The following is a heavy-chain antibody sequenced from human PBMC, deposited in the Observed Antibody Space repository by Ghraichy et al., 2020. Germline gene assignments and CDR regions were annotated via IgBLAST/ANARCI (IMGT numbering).Heavy chain of an antibody. J-gene: IGHJ6*02. V-gene: IGHV1-24*01. Sequence: ASVKVSCKVSGYTLTELSMHWVRQAPGKGLEWMGGFDPEDGETIYAQKFQGRVTMTEDTSTDTAYMELSSLRSEDTAVYYCATEGPSGYSRYYYYGMDVWGQGTTVTVSS. CDR1: GYTLTELS. D-gene: IGHD5-18*01. CDR2: FDPEDGET. CDR3: ATEGPSGYSRYYYYGMDV.